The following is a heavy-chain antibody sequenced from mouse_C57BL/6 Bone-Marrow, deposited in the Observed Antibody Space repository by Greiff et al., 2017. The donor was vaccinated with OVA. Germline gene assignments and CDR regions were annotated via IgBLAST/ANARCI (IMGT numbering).Heavy chain of an antibody. CDR3: VRARFYDGYFAWFAY. V-gene: IGHV10-1*01. CDR2: IRSKSNNYAT. CDR1: FFLFPPSS. D-gene: IGHD2-3*01. Sequence: EVQLQESGGGLVPPTGSFPLSFSSSFFLFPPSSMNWVRQAPGKGFEWVARIRSKSNNYATYYADSVKDRFTISRDDSESMLYLQMNNLKTEDTAMYYCVRARFYDGYFAWFAYWGQGTLVTVSA. J-gene: IGHJ3*01.